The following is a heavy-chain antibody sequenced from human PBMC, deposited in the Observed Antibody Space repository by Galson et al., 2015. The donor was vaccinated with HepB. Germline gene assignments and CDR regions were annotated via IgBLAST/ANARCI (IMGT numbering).Heavy chain of an antibody. CDR2: ISSNGKGI. D-gene: IGHD2-21*01. Sequence: SLRLACAAAGFDFNDPYMSWIRQAPGKGLEWVSYISSNGKGIYYADSVKGRFTISRDNAKNLLYLQMNSVRAEDTAVYYCQIGHYFDSWGQGTLVIVSS. V-gene: IGHV3-11*01. J-gene: IGHJ4*02. CDR3: QIGHYFDS. CDR1: GFDFNDPY.